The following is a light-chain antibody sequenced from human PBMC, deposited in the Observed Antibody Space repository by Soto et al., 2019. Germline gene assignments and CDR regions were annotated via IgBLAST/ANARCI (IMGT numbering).Light chain of an antibody. CDR2: GAS. Sequence: EIVMTQSPATLSVSPGERATLSCRASQSVSSNLAWYQLKPGQAPRLLIYGASTRATGIPARFSGSGSGTEFTLTISSLQSEDFAVYYCQQYSNWTPLTFGGGTKVEIK. CDR3: QQYSNWTPLT. V-gene: IGKV3-15*01. J-gene: IGKJ4*01. CDR1: QSVSSN.